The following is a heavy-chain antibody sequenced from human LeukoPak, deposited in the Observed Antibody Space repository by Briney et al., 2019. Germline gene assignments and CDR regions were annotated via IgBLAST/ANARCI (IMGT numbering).Heavy chain of an antibody. Sequence: AGGSLRLSCAASGFTFSDYCMSWIRQAPGKGLEWVSVIYSGGSTYYADSVKGRFTISRDNSKNTLYLQMNSLRAEDTAVYYCARGIVENTAFDYWGQGTLVTVSS. CDR3: ARGIVENTAFDY. V-gene: IGHV3-53*01. J-gene: IGHJ4*02. CDR2: IYSGGST. D-gene: IGHD1-26*01. CDR1: GFTFSDYC.